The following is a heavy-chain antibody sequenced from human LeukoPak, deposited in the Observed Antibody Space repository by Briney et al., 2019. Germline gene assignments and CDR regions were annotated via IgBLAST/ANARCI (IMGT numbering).Heavy chain of an antibody. CDR3: AKDIVVVPAAIPYMDV. J-gene: IGHJ6*03. CDR2: ISGSGGST. Sequence: GGSLRLSCAASGFTFSSYGMSWVRQAPGKGLEWVSAISGSGGSTYYADSVKGRFTISRDNSKNTLYLQMNSLRAEDTAVYYCAKDIVVVPAAIPYMDVWGKGTTVTISS. CDR1: GFTFSSYG. D-gene: IGHD2-2*01. V-gene: IGHV3-23*01.